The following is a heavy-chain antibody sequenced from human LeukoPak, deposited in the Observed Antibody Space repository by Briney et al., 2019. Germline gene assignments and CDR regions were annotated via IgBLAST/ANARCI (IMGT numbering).Heavy chain of an antibody. V-gene: IGHV3-66*03. CDR3: AKDWGQRGVGASLGH. D-gene: IGHD1-26*01. J-gene: IGHJ4*02. Sequence: GGSLRLSCGVSGFIVSSNFMTWVRQSPGKGLEWVSIMYYSGTTHYADSVKGRFTISRDNSKNAVDLQLNSLRDEDTAVYYCAKDWGQRGVGASLGHWGQGTLVIVSS. CDR1: GFIVSSNF. CDR2: MYYSGTT.